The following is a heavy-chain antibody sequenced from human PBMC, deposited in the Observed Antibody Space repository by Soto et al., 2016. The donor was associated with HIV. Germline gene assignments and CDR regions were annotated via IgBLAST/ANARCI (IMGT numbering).Heavy chain of an antibody. Sequence: QVQLQESGPGLVKPSGTLSLTCAVSGGTLSNSNWWSWVRQPPGKGLEWIGEISYGANTNYNPSLKSRLIISLDNSKKQFFLKLNSVTAADTALYYCARVDPRHCSGGSCYGAFDIWARGQWSPSLQ. CDR1: GGTLSNSNW. D-gene: IGHD2-15*01. CDR3: ARVDPRHCSGGSCYGAFDI. CDR2: ISYGANT. V-gene: IGHV4-4*02. J-gene: IGHJ3*02.